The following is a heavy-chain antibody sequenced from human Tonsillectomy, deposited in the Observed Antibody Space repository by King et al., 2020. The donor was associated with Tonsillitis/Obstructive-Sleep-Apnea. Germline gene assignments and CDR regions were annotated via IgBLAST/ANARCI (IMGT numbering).Heavy chain of an antibody. J-gene: IGHJ6*03. CDR3: AKDRRRITIVGVVRSVDMDV. CDR1: GFTFSSYA. CDR2: ISGSGGST. Sequence: VQLVESGGGLVQPGGSLRLSCAASGFTFSSYAMSWVRQAPGKGLDWVSAISGSGGSTYYADSVKGRFTISRDNSKNTLYLQMNSLRAEDTAVYYCAKDRRRITIVGVVRSVDMDVWGKGTTVTVSS. D-gene: IGHD3-3*01. V-gene: IGHV3-23*04.